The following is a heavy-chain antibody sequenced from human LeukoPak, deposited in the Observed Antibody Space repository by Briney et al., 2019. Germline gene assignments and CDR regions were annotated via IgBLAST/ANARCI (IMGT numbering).Heavy chain of an antibody. V-gene: IGHV4-59*10. CDR2: IYTSGST. CDR3: ARVSGSGGTGSFLY. CDR1: GGSFSGYY. Sequence: SETLSLTCGVYGGSFSGYYWSWIRQPPGKGLEWIGRIYTSGSTNYNPSLKSRVTMSVDTSKNQFSLKLSSVTAADTAVYYCARVSGSGGTGSFLYWGQGTLVTVSS. D-gene: IGHD2-15*01. J-gene: IGHJ4*02.